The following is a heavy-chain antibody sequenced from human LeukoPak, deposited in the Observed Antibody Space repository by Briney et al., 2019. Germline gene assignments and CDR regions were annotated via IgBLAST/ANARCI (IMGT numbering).Heavy chain of an antibody. J-gene: IGHJ1*01. D-gene: IGHD2-15*01. Sequence: PGGSLRLSCAASGFTFSSSGMHWVRQAPGKGLEWVAVIWYDGSNRYYADSVKGRFTISRDSPKNMLYLQMNSLRVEDTAVYYCATEGACVLQRGYFHLWGQGTLVIVSS. CDR3: ATEGACVLQRGYFHL. CDR2: IWYDGSNR. CDR1: GFTFSSSG. V-gene: IGHV3-33*01.